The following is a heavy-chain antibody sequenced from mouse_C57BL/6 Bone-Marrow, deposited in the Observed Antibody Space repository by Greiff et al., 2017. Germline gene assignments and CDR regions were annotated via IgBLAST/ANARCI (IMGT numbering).Heavy chain of an antibody. CDR2: IYPRDGST. CDR1: GYTFTSYD. Sequence: VQLQQSGPELVKPGASVKLSCKASGYTFTSYDINWVKQRPGQGLEWIGWIYPRDGSTKYNEKFKGKATLTVDTSSSTAYMELHSLTSEDSAVYFCAGLEFGGSSGGWYFDVWGTGTTVTVSS. J-gene: IGHJ1*03. D-gene: IGHD1-1*01. CDR3: AGLEFGGSSGGWYFDV. V-gene: IGHV1-85*01.